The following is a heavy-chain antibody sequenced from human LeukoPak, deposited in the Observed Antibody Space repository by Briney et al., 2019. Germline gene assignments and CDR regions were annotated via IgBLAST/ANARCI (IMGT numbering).Heavy chain of an antibody. D-gene: IGHD4-17*01. J-gene: IGHJ5*02. CDR3: ARDLRPDHNWFDP. V-gene: IGHV3-23*01. Sequence: GGSLRLSCAASGFTFSSYAMSWVRQAPGKGLEWVSVISSSGGTTYYADSVKGRFTISRDNAKNSLYLQMNSLRAEDTAVYYCARDLRPDHNWFDPWGQGTLVTVSS. CDR1: GFTFSSYA. CDR2: ISSSGGTT.